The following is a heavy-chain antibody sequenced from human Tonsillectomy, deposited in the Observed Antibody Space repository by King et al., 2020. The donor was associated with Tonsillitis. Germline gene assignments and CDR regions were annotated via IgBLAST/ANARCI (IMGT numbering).Heavy chain of an antibody. CDR3: ARDSRGDWTIEKFDS. Sequence: QLQESGPGLVKPSQTLSLTCAVSNGSINGGGYSWSWIRQPPGKGLECLGYISYTGTTYYKPSLESRVTISVDTSKDQFSLRLTSVTAADTAVYYCARDSRGDWTIEKFDSWGQGTLVTVSS. V-gene: IGHV4-30-4*07. J-gene: IGHJ4*02. CDR1: NGSINGGGYS. CDR2: ISYTGTT. D-gene: IGHD3/OR15-3a*01.